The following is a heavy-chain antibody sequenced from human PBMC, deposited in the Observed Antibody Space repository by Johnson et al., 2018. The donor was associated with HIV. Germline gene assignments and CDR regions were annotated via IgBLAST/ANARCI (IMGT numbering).Heavy chain of an antibody. V-gene: IGHV3-30*18. CDR3: AKTEDAFDI. CDR1: GFTFSTYV. Sequence: VQLVESGGGLVKPGGSLRLSCAASGFTFSTYVMYWVRQAPGKGLEWVALISHDGSNDYCADSVRGRFTISRDNSKNTLYLQMNSLRAEDTAVYYCAKTEDAFDIWGQGTMVTVSS. J-gene: IGHJ3*02. CDR2: ISHDGSND.